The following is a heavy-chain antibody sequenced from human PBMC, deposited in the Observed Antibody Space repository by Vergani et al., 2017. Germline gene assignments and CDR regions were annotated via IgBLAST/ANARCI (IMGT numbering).Heavy chain of an antibody. V-gene: IGHV4-61*02. Sequence: QVQLQESGPGLVKPSQTLSLTCTVSGGSISSGSYYWSWIRQPAGKGLEWIGRIYTSGRTNQFSLKLSSVTAADTAVYYCARTQRVYSGYAIEYWGQGTLVTVSS. CDR3: ARTQRVYSGYAIEY. D-gene: IGHD5-12*01. J-gene: IGHJ4*02. CDR2: IYTSGRT. CDR1: GGSISSGSYY.